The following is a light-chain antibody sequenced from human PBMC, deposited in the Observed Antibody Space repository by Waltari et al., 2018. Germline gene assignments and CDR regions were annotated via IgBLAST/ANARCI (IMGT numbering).Light chain of an antibody. V-gene: IGKV1-9*01. CDR3: QQVNTYSWT. CDR1: RGLSSY. J-gene: IGKJ1*01. Sequence: DIHLTQSPSYLSASVGDRVTITCRASRGLSSYLAWYQQKPGKAPKLLIDAPSTLQSGVPLRFSGSGSGTEFTLTISSLQPEDCATYYCQQVNTYSWTFGQGTKVEIK. CDR2: APS.